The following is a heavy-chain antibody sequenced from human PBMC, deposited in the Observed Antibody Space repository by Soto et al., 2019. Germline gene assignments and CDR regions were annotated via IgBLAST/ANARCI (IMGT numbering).Heavy chain of an antibody. V-gene: IGHV3-30-3*01. CDR2: ISYDGSNK. CDR3: ARARPGRRYGLDV. CDR1: GFTFSSYA. J-gene: IGHJ6*02. Sequence: GGSLRLSCAASGFTFSSYAMHWVRQAPGKGLEWVAVISYDGSNKYYADSVKGRFTISRDNSKNTLYLQMNSLRAEDTAVYYCARARPGRRYGLDVWGQGTTVTVSS.